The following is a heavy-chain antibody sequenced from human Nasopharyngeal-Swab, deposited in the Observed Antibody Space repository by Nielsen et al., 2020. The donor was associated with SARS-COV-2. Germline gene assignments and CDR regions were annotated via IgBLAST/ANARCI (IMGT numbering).Heavy chain of an antibody. V-gene: IGHV3-13*05. CDR1: GFTFSNYD. CDR2: IGTAGDP. J-gene: IGHJ2*01. CDR3: ARGGLATRRILQFDL. D-gene: IGHD2-15*01. Sequence: GGSLRLSCVASGFTFSNYDMNGVRQPTGKDLEWVSAIGTAGDPFYRGSVEGRFTISRENAKNSLYLQINDLRDGDTAVYYCARGGLATRRILQFDLWGRGTLVAVSS.